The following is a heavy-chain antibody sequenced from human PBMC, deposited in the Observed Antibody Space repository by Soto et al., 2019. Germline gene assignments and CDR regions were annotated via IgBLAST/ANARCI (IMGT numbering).Heavy chain of an antibody. Sequence: VASVKVSCKASGVTFSSYTISWVRQAPGRGLEWMGRIIPILGIANYAQKFQGRVTITADKSTSTAYMELSSLRSEDTAVYYCARVSGYSGYEFDYWGQGTLVTVSS. V-gene: IGHV1-69*02. CDR2: IIPILGIA. CDR1: GVTFSSYT. J-gene: IGHJ4*02. D-gene: IGHD5-12*01. CDR3: ARVSGYSGYEFDY.